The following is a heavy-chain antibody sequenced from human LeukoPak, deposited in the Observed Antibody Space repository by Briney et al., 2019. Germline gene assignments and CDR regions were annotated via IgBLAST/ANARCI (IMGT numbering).Heavy chain of an antibody. V-gene: IGHV4-59*08. CDR3: ARVLAVADTGAPGYYFDY. CDR1: GGSISSYY. J-gene: IGHJ4*02. Sequence: SETLSLTCTVSGGSISSYYWSWIRQPPGKGLEWIGYIYYSGSTNSGSTNYNPSLKSRVTISVDTSKNQFSLKLSSVTAADTAVYYCARVLAVADTGAPGYYFDYWGQGTLGTVSS. D-gene: IGHD6-19*01. CDR2: IYYSGSTNSGST.